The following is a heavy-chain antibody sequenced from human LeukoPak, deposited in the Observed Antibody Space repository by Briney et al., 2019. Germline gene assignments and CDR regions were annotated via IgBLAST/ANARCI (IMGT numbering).Heavy chain of an antibody. CDR3: ARGVGAADY. CDR2: IRQDGSEK. V-gene: IGHV3-7*01. Sequence: PGGSLRLSCSGFTFSDYWMSWVRQAPGKGLEWVANIRQDGSEKYYVDSVKGRFTISRDNAKNSLYLQTNSLRAEDTAVYYCARGVGAADYWGQGTLVTVSS. D-gene: IGHD1-26*01. J-gene: IGHJ4*02. CDR1: GFTFSDYW.